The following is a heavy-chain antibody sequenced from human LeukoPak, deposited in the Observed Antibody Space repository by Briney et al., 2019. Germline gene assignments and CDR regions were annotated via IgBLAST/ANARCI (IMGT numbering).Heavy chain of an antibody. V-gene: IGHV1-8*03. CDR2: MNPNRGNT. CDR3: ARVTFGGVIAPFYYYYYYMDV. Sequence: ASVKVSCKASGYTFTSYDISWVRQATGQGLEWMGWMNPNRGNTGYAQKFQGGVTITRNTSISTAYMELSSLRSADTAVYYCARVTFGGVIAPFYYYYYYMDVWGKGTTVTVSS. J-gene: IGHJ6*03. CDR1: GYTFTSYD. D-gene: IGHD3-16*02.